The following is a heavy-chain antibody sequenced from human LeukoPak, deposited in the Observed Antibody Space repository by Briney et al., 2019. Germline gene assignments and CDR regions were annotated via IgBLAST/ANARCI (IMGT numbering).Heavy chain of an antibody. J-gene: IGHJ4*02. D-gene: IGHD3-22*01. CDR3: ARAPLDSSGHGYYFDY. Sequence: SETLSLTCTVSGGSISSYYWSWIRQPPGKGLEWIGYIYYSGSTNYNPSLKSRVTISVDTSKNQFSLKLSSVTAADTAVYYCARAPLDSSGHGYYFDYWGQGTLVTVSS. V-gene: IGHV4-59*01. CDR1: GGSISSYY. CDR2: IYYSGST.